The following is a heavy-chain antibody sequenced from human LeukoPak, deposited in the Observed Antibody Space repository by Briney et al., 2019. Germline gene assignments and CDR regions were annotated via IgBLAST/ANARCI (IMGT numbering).Heavy chain of an antibody. CDR2: IYTDGRT. V-gene: IGHV3-53*01. J-gene: IGHJ4*02. CDR3: AKDWWLDY. D-gene: IGHD2-15*01. CDR1: GFTVSNNY. Sequence: GGSLRLSCAASGFTVSNNYMSWVRQAPGKGLEWVSVIYTDGRTYYADSVKGRFTISRDNSKNTLYLQMNSLRAEDTAVYYCAKDWWLDYWGQGTLVTVSS.